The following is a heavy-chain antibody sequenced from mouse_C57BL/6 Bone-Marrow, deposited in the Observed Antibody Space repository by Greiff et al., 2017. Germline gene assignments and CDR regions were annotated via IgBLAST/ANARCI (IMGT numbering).Heavy chain of an antibody. CDR2: IWSGGST. J-gene: IGHJ3*01. Sequence: VQLLQSGPGLVQPSQSLSITCTVSGFSFTSYGVHWVRQSPGKGLEWLGVIWSGGSTDYNAAFISRLSISKDNYKSQVFFKMNSLQADETAVYYCARGAYGIFAYWGQGTLVTVSA. CDR3: ARGAYGIFAY. CDR1: GFSFTSYG. D-gene: IGHD2-1*01. V-gene: IGHV2-2*01.